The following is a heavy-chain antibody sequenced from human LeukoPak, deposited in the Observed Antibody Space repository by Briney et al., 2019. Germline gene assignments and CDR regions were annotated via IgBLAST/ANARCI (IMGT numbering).Heavy chain of an antibody. V-gene: IGHV3-53*01. D-gene: IGHD1-14*01. CDR1: GFTVSSNY. J-gene: IGHJ3*02. CDR3: ARSEKAADAFDI. Sequence: GGSLRLSCAASGFTVSSNYMSWVRQAPGKGLEWVSVIYSGGSTCYADSVKGRFTISRDNSKNTLYLQMNSLRAEDTAVYYCARSEKAADAFDIWGQGTMVTASS. CDR2: IYSGGST.